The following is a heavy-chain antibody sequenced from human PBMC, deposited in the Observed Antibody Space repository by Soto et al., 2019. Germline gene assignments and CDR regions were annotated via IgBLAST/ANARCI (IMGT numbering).Heavy chain of an antibody. CDR1: GGSVSSGSYY. V-gene: IGHV4-61*01. Sequence: SETLSLTCTVSGGSVSSGSYYWSWIRQPPGRGLEWIGYIYYSGSTNYNPSLKSRVTILVDTSKNQFSLKLSSVTAADTTVYYCARERFCSGGSCYYVTNWFDPWGQGTLVTVSS. CDR2: IYYSGST. CDR3: ARERFCSGGSCYYVTNWFDP. D-gene: IGHD2-15*01. J-gene: IGHJ5*02.